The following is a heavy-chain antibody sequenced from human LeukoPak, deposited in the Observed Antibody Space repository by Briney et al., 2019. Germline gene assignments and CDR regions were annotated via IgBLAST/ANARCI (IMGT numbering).Heavy chain of an antibody. D-gene: IGHD5-12*01. CDR2: MNPNSGNT. CDR1: GYTFTSYD. J-gene: IGHJ4*02. CDR3: ATDASGYDFVY. V-gene: IGHV1-8*01. Sequence: ASVKVSCKASGYTFTSYDINWVRQATGQGLEWMGWMNPNSGNTGYAQKFQGRVTMTEDTSTDTAYMELSSLRSEDTAVYYCATDASGYDFVYWGQGTLVTVSS.